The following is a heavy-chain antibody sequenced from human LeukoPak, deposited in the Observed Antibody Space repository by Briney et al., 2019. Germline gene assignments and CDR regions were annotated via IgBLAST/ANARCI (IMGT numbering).Heavy chain of an antibody. V-gene: IGHV3-30*02. D-gene: IGHD2-15*01. CDR1: GFTFSSYH. CDR2: IRYDGSNK. Sequence: PGGSLRLSCAASGFTFSSYHMHWVRQAPGKGLEWVAFIRYDGSNKYYADSVKGRFTISRDNSKNTLYLQMNSLRAEDTAVYYCAKDLRPYCSGGSCYIDYWGQGTLVTVSS. J-gene: IGHJ4*02. CDR3: AKDLRPYCSGGSCYIDY.